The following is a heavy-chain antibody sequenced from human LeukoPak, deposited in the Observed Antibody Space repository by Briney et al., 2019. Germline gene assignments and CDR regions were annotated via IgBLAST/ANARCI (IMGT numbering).Heavy chain of an antibody. D-gene: IGHD2-2*01. V-gene: IGHV3-23*01. CDR1: GFTFSSYA. CDR3: AKDQARVESGKVPAAPVDY. J-gene: IGHJ4*02. Sequence: GGSLRLSCAASGFTFSSYAMSWVRQAPGKGLEWVSAISGSGGSTYYADSVKGRFTISRDNSKNTLYLQMNSLRAEDTAVYYCAKDQARVESGKVPAAPVDYWGQGTLVTVSS. CDR2: ISGSGGST.